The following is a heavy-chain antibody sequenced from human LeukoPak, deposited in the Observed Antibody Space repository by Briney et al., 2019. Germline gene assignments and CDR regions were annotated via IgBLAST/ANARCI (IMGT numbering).Heavy chain of an antibody. CDR3: SRVSSTAAAVSY. V-gene: IGHV3-49*03. Sequence: GGSLRLSCTGSGFTIGDYAMSWFRQAPGKGLEWVGIIRSKAYGGTTGYAASVKGRFSISRDDSQTTAYLQLNSLRTEDTAVYYCSRVSSTAAAVSYWGQGALVTVSS. CDR1: GFTIGDYA. D-gene: IGHD6-13*01. CDR2: IRSKAYGGTT. J-gene: IGHJ4*02.